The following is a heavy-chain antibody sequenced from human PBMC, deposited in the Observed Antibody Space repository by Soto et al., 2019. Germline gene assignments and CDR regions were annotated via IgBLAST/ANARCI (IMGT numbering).Heavy chain of an antibody. CDR1: GYTFTSYG. J-gene: IGHJ4*02. V-gene: IGHV1-69*04. Sequence: SVKVSCKASGYTFTSYGISWVRQAPGQGLEWMGRIIPILGIANYAQKFQGRVTITADKSTSTAYMELSSLRSEDRAVYYCARVKGYSGYDFRPRAGFFAYWGQGTLVPVSS. CDR3: ARVKGYSGYDFRPRAGFFAY. D-gene: IGHD5-12*01. CDR2: IIPILGIA.